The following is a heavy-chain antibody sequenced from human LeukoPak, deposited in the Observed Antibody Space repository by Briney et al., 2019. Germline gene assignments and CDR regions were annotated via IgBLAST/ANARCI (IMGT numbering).Heavy chain of an antibody. Sequence: GASVKVSCKASGYTFTDHFIHWVRQVPGQGLEWMGWIGPKSGDTSYSQKFQGRVTVTRDTSISTAYMDLSRLRFDDTAVYYCGRNRLGKALDIWGQGTMVTVSS. CDR1: GYTFTDHF. J-gene: IGHJ3*02. CDR2: IGPKSGDT. V-gene: IGHV1-2*02. CDR3: GRNRLGKALDI. D-gene: IGHD7-27*01.